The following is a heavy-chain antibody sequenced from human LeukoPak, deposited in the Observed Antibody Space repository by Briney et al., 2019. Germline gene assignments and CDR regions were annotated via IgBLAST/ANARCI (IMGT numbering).Heavy chain of an antibody. CDR3: AKGSSSYDS. Sequence: GRSLRLSCAASGFTFSSYAMTWVRQAPGKGLEWVSTISDSSSNSYSADSVKGRFTISRDNSRNTLFLQMNSLRAEDTAVYYCAKGSSSYDSWGQGTPVTVSA. J-gene: IGHJ4*02. CDR1: GFTFSSYA. D-gene: IGHD6-6*01. V-gene: IGHV3-23*01. CDR2: ISDSSSNS.